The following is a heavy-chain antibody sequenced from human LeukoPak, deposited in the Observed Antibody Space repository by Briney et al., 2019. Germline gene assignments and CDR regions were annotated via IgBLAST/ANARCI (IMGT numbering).Heavy chain of an antibody. V-gene: IGHV4-34*01. CDR2: INHSGST. J-gene: IGHJ6*03. CDR1: GGSFSGYY. Sequence: PSETLSLTCAVYGGSFSGYYWSWIRQPPGRGLEWIGEINHSGSTNYNPSHKSRVTISVDTSKNQFFLKLSSVTAADTAVYYCARALYYYDSSCYPGDGRSYYYYYMDVWGKGTTVTVSS. CDR3: ARALYYYDSSCYPGDGRSYYYYYMDV. D-gene: IGHD3-22*01.